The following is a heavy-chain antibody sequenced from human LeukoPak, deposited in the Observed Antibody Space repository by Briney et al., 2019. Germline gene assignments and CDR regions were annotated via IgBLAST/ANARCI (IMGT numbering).Heavy chain of an antibody. J-gene: IGHJ4*02. D-gene: IGHD5-18*01. CDR1: GFTFSSYA. CDR3: ARGSLVNTAMVTGDLFDY. CDR2: ISYDGSNK. V-gene: IGHV3-30-3*01. Sequence: GKSLRLSCAASGFTFSSYAMHWLRQAPGKGLEWVAVISYDGSNKYYADSVKGRFTISRDNSKNTLYLQMNSLRAEDTAVYYCARGSLVNTAMVTGDLFDYWGQGTLVTVSS.